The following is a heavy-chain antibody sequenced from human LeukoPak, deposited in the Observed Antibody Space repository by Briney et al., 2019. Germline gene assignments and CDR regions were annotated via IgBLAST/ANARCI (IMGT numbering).Heavy chain of an antibody. D-gene: IGHD1-26*01. CDR2: IYHGGST. V-gene: IGHV4-38-2*02. CDR3: ARYEWELLRIDY. CDR1: GYSISNGYY. Sequence: NSSETLSLTCTVSGYSISNGYYWGWIRQPPGKGLEWIGTIYHGGSTYYNPSLKSRVTMSVDTSKNQFSLKLSSVTAADTAVYYCARYEWELLRIDYWGQGTLVTVSS. J-gene: IGHJ4*02.